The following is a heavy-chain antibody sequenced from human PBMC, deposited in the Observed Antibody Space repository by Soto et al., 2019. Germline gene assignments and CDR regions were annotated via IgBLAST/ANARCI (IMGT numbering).Heavy chain of an antibody. CDR1: GYKFPNYW. CDR2: IYPGDSDI. D-gene: IGHD1-20*01. CDR3: APHSATVITVHGLDV. Sequence: PGESLKISCKTSGYKFPNYWIGWVRQMPGKGLEWMGIIYPGDSDIRYGPSFQGQVTISADKSISTAYLQWSSLKASDTAIYYCAPHSATVITVHGLDVWGQGTTVTVSS. J-gene: IGHJ6*02. V-gene: IGHV5-51*01.